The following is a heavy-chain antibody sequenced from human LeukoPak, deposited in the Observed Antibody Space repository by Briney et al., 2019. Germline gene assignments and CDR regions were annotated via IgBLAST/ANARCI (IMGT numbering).Heavy chain of an antibody. J-gene: IGHJ6*02. CDR2: IKQDGSEI. CDR1: GFTFSSYW. Sequence: GGSLRLSCAASGFTFSSYWMSWVRQAPGKGLEWLANIKQDGSEIHYVDSVKGRFTISRENAKNSLYLQMDSLRAEDTALYYCARYCGGDCYGMDVWGQETTVTVSS. D-gene: IGHD2-21*01. V-gene: IGHV3-7*01. CDR3: ARYCGGDCYGMDV.